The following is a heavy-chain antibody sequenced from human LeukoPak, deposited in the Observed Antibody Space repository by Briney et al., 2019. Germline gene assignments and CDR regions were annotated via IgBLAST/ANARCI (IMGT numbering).Heavy chain of an antibody. J-gene: IGHJ6*02. D-gene: IGHD3-3*01. CDR3: AREPPYYDFWSGYDHYGMDV. CDR2: IYTSGST. V-gene: IGHV4-4*07. Sequence: PSETLSLTCTVSGGSISSYYWSWIRQPAGKGLEWIGRIYTSGSTNYNPSLKSRVTMSVDTSKNQFSLKLSSVTAADTAVYYCAREPPYYDFWSGYDHYGMDVWGQGTTVTVSS. CDR1: GGSISSYY.